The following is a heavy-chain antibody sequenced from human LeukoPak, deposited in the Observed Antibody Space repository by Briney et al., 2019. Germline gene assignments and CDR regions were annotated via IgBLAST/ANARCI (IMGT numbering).Heavy chain of an antibody. V-gene: IGHV3-30*04. J-gene: IGHJ4*02. CDR1: GFTFSSYA. CDR3: ARDSVTTAFDY. Sequence: GGSLRLSCAASGFTFSSYAMHWVRQAPGKGLEWVAVTSYDGSNKYYADSVKGRFTISRDNSKNTLYLQMNSLRAEDTAVYYCARDSVTTAFDYWGQGTLVTVSS. D-gene: IGHD4-17*01. CDR2: TSYDGSNK.